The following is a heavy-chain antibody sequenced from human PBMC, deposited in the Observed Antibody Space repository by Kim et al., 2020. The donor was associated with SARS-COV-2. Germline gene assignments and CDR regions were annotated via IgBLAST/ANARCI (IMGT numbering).Heavy chain of an antibody. V-gene: IGHV3-23*01. CDR2: ISGSGGST. Sequence: GGSLRLSCAASGFTFSSYAMSWVRQAPGKGLEWVSAISGSGGSTYYADSVKGRFTISRDNSKNTLYLQMNSLRAEDTAVYYCAKKYDSLVDRPDWFDPWGQGTLVTVSS. D-gene: IGHD3-22*01. CDR3: AKKYDSLVDRPDWFDP. J-gene: IGHJ5*02. CDR1: GFTFSSYA.